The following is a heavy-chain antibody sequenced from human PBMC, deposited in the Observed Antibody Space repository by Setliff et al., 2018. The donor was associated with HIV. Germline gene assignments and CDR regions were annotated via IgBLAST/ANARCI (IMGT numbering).Heavy chain of an antibody. CDR3: ARERGSGNIYAFDI. CDR1: GFTFSSYW. Sequence: PGGSLRLSCAASGFTFSSYWMSWVRQIPGKGLEWVANIKQDGSEKNYVDSVKGRFTISRDNAKNSLYLQMNSLRAEDTAVYYCARERGSGNIYAFDIWGQGTMVTVSS. D-gene: IGHD3-10*01. J-gene: IGHJ3*02. V-gene: IGHV3-7*05. CDR2: IKQDGSEK.